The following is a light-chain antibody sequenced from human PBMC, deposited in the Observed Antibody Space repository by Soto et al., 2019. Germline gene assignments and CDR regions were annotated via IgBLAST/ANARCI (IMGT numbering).Light chain of an antibody. V-gene: IGLV2-14*01. CDR1: SSDVGGYNY. CDR2: EVS. Sequence: QSVLTQPASVSGSPGQSISISSTGTSSDVGGYNYVSWYQQHPGKAPKLMIYEVSNRPSGVSNRFSGSKSGNTASLTISGLQAEDEADYYCSSYTSRSTLVFGTGTKLTVL. CDR3: SSYTSRSTLV. J-gene: IGLJ1*01.